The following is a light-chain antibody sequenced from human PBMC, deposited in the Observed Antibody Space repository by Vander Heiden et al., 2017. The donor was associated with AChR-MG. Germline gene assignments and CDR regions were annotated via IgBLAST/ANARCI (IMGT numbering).Light chain of an antibody. CDR1: SRDVGGYDF. CDR2: EVS. V-gene: IGLV2-8*01. CDR3: SSYAGSNNPWV. J-gene: IGLJ1*01. Sequence: QSALTQPPSASGSPGQSVTSSCTGTSRDVGGYDFVSWFQQRPGKAPNLMIYEVSKRPSGVPNRFSGSKSGNTASLAVSGLQAEDEADYYCSSYAGSNNPWVFGAGTKVTVL.